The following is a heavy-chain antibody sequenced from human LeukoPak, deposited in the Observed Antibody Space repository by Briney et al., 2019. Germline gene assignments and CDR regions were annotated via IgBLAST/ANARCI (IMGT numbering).Heavy chain of an antibody. CDR1: GGSISSSSYY. CDR3: ARHRYSARYYDWDY. V-gene: IGHV4-39*01. Sequence: SETLSLTCTVSGGSISSSSYYWGWIRQPPGKGLEWIGSIYYSGSTYYNPSLKSRVTISVDTSKNQFSLKLSSVTAADTAVYYCARHRYSARYYDWDYWGQGTLVTVSP. D-gene: IGHD1-26*01. CDR2: IYYSGST. J-gene: IGHJ4*02.